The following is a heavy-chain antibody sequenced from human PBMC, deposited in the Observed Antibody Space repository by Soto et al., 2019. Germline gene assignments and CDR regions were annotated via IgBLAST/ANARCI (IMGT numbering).Heavy chain of an antibody. J-gene: IGHJ5*02. V-gene: IGHV3-13*01. CDR3: ARQASYWHGGGGWFDP. D-gene: IGHD2-8*02. Sequence: GGSLRLSCAASGFTFSAYDMHWVRQTTGKGLEWVAAIGTQHDAYYPDSVKGRFTISRENAKNSLYLQMNSLRAGDTAVFYCARQASYWHGGGGWFDPWGQGTLVTVS. CDR2: IGTQHDA. CDR1: GFTFSAYD.